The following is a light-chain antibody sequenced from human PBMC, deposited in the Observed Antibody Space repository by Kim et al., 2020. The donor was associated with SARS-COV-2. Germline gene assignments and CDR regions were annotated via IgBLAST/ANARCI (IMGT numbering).Light chain of an antibody. Sequence: VVLTQSPLSLSVIPGQPACFSCKSGQSLLNRDGNTSLYWYLLKPGQSPRLLIYEVSSRFSTVPERFSGSGSGTDFTLKISRVEAEDLGTYYFMQGRHLPYTFGQGTKLEI. CDR1: QSLLNRDGNTS. CDR3: MQGRHLPYT. V-gene: IGKV2-29*02. CDR2: EVS. J-gene: IGKJ2*01.